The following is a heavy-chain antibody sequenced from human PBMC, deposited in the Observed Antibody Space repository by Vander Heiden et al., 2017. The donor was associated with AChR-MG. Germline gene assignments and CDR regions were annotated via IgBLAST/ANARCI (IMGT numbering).Heavy chain of an antibody. D-gene: IGHD5-12*01. CDR3: ARDDRRWLRQRMGNDFDY. CDR1: GFTFISSG. J-gene: IGHJ4*02. CDR2: IWYDGSNK. V-gene: IGHV3-33*08. Sequence: QVPLLASGRGLVQPGRSLRLSCAASGFTFISSGMHWVRQAPGKGLEWVAVIWYDGSNKYYADPVKGRFTISRDNSKNTLYLQMNSLRAEDTAVYYCARDDRRWLRQRMGNDFDYWGQGTLVTVSS.